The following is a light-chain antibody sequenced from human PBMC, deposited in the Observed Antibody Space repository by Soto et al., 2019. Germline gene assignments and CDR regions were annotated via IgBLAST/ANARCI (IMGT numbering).Light chain of an antibody. CDR2: DVS. CDR1: QNIISY. CDR3: KQRSNWPRT. V-gene: IGKV3-11*01. Sequence: VLTQPAATLSLSPGLRATLSCMASQNIISYLIWYQQKPGQAPRLLIYDVSNRAAGIPARFSGSGSGTDFTLTISSLEPEDFAVYYCKQRSNWPRTFGQGTRVEIK. J-gene: IGKJ5*01.